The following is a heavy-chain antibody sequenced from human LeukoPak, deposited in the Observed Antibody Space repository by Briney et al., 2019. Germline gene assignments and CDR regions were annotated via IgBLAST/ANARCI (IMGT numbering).Heavy chain of an antibody. Sequence: ASVKVSCKASGYTFTGYYMHWVRQAPGQGLEWMGWINPNSGGTNYAQKFQGRVTMTRDTSISTAYMELSRLRSDDTAVYYCATTWYYDFWSGSYGMDVWGQGTTVTVSS. CDR3: ATTWYYDFWSGSYGMDV. J-gene: IGHJ6*02. D-gene: IGHD3-3*01. CDR1: GYTFTGYY. V-gene: IGHV1-2*02. CDR2: INPNSGGT.